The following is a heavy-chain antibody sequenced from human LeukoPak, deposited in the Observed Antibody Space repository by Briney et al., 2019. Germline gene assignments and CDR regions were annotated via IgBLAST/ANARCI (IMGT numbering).Heavy chain of an antibody. CDR3: AREIYDYVWGSYRLFDY. CDR2: IIPIFGTA. CDR1: GGTFSSYA. Sequence: SVTVSCKASGGTFSSYAISWVRQAPGQGLEWMGGIIPIFGTANYAQKFQGRVTITADESTSTAYMELSSLRSEDTAVYYCAREIYDYVWGSYRLFDYWGQGTLVTVSS. J-gene: IGHJ4*02. V-gene: IGHV1-69*01. D-gene: IGHD3-16*02.